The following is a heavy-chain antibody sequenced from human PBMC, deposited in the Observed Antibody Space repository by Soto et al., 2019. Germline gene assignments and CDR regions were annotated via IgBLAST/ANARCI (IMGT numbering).Heavy chain of an antibody. V-gene: IGHV3-64*04. CDR1: GVTFSNYA. J-gene: IGHJ6*02. CDR3: AGIDYSTSAGV. D-gene: IGHD6-13*01. CDR2: IRSDGGGT. Sequence: PGGSLRLSCSVSGVTFSNYAMHWVRQAPGKGLEYVSAIRSDGGGTYYADSVKGRFTISRDNSKNTLYLQMSSLRAEDTAVYFCAGIDYSTSAGVWGQGTTVTVS.